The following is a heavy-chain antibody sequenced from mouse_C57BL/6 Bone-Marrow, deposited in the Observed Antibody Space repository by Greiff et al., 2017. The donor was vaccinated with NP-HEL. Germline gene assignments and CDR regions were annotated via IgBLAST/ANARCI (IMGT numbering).Heavy chain of an antibody. Sequence: VQGVESGPGLVQPSQSLSITCTVSGFSLTSYGVHWVRQSPGKGLEWLGVIWRGGSTDYNAAFMSRLSITKDNSKSQVFFKMNSLQADDTAIYYCAKKRGYGNYWYFDVWGTGTTVTVSS. CDR3: AKKRGYGNYWYFDV. V-gene: IGHV2-5*01. J-gene: IGHJ1*03. D-gene: IGHD2-10*02. CDR2: IWRGGST. CDR1: GFSLTSYG.